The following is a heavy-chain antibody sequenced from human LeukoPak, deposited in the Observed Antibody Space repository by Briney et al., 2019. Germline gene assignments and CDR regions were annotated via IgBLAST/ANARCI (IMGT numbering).Heavy chain of an antibody. CDR2: ISGSGGST. D-gene: IGHD4-23*01. CDR3: AKDRPDYGGNSGGLY. Sequence: GGPLRLSCAASGYTFSSYAMSWVRQATGKRLEWVSAISGSGGSTYYADSVKGRFTISRDNSKNTLYLQMNSLRAEDTAVYYCAKDRPDYGGNSGGLYWGQGTLVTVSS. CDR1: GYTFSSYA. J-gene: IGHJ4*02. V-gene: IGHV3-23*01.